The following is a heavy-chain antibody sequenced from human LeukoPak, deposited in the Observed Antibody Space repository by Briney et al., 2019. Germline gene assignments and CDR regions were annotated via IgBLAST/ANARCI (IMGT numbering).Heavy chain of an antibody. Sequence: PGRSLRLSCAASGFTFSSYAMHWVRQAPGKGLEWVAVISYDGSNKYYADSVKGRFTISRDNSKNTLYLQMNSLRAEGTAVYYCAREGVDYWGQGTLVTVSS. CDR1: GFTFSSYA. J-gene: IGHJ4*02. CDR2: ISYDGSNK. CDR3: AREGVDY. V-gene: IGHV3-30-3*01. D-gene: IGHD2-8*01.